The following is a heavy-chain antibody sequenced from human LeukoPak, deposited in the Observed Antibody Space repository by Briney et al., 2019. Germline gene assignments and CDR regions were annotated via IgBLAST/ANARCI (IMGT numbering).Heavy chain of an antibody. J-gene: IGHJ3*02. V-gene: IGHV4-59*06. CDR3: ARGDSSGAENAFDI. CDR2: IYYTGST. Sequence: TSETLSLTCTVSGGSISSYYWSWIRQHPGKGLEWIGYIYYTGSTYYNPSLRSRLTMSVDTSKNQFSLNLNSVTAADTAVYYCARGDSSGAENAFDIWGQGTMVTVSS. D-gene: IGHD3-22*01. CDR1: GGSISSYY.